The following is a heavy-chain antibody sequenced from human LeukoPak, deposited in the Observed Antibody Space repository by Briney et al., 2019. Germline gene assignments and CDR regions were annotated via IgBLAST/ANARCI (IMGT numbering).Heavy chain of an antibody. CDR3: ARGVIQLWLRLRTYYFDY. V-gene: IGHV4-34*01. J-gene: IGHJ4*02. Sequence: PETLSLTCAVYGGSFSGYYWSWIRQPPGKGLECIGEINHSGSTNYNPSLKSRVTISVDTSKNQFSLKLSSVTAADTAVYYCARGVIQLWLRLRTYYFDYWGQGTLVTVSS. CDR1: GGSFSGYY. D-gene: IGHD5-18*01. CDR2: INHSGST.